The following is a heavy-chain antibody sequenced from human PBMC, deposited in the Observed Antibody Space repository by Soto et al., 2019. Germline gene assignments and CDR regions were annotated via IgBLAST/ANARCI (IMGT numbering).Heavy chain of an antibody. V-gene: IGHV3-64D*06. Sequence: GGSLRLSCSASGFTFSNYAMHWVRQATGKGLEYVAGISSNGGSTYYAGSVKGRFTTSRDNSKNTLYLQMSSLRAEDTAVYYCVKDFLGSTGSYGMGVGGQWTTLNVTS. CDR1: GFTFSNYA. CDR2: ISSNGGST. D-gene: IGHD2-2*01. CDR3: VKDFLGSTGSYGMGV. J-gene: IGHJ6*02.